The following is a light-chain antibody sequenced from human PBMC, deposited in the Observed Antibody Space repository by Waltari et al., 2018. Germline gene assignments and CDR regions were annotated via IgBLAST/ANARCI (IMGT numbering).Light chain of an antibody. V-gene: IGLV2-23*02. CDR2: EVS. J-gene: IGLJ2*01. Sequence: QSALTQPASVSGSPGQSITISCTGTSSDVGSSNLVSWYQPHPGRAPKLMIYEVSERPSGVSNRFSGSKSGNTASLTISGLQAEDEADYYCCSYTGSPHVVFGGGTKLTVL. CDR1: SSDVGSSNL. CDR3: CSYTGSPHVV.